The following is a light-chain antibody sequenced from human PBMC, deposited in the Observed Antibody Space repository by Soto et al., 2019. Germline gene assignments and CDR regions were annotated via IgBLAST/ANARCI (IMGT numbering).Light chain of an antibody. CDR1: QGVSNF. CDR3: QQFGSSVT. Sequence: LLTQSPATLSLSPGERATLSCRASQGVSNFLACYQQKPGPAHRLLIYDASNRATGVPARFSGSGSGRDFTLTISSPEPEDSPVYYCQQFGSSVTFGQGTRLEIK. J-gene: IGKJ5*01. CDR2: DAS. V-gene: IGKV3-11*02.